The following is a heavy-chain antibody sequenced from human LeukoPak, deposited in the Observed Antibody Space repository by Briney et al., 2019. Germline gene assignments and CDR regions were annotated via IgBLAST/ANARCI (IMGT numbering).Heavy chain of an antibody. D-gene: IGHD4-11*01. CDR3: ATTPGVTTALYFDY. J-gene: IGHJ4*02. CDR1: GGTFSSYT. V-gene: IGHV1-69*02. CDR2: IIPILGIA. Sequence: EASVKVSCKASGGTFSSYTISWLRQAPGQGLEWMGRIIPILGIANYAQQFQGRVTITADKSTSTAYMELSSLRSEDTAVYYCATTPGVTTALYFDYWGQGTLVTVSS.